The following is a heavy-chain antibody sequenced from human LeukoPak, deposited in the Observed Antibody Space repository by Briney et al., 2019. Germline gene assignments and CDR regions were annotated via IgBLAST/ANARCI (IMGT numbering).Heavy chain of an antibody. CDR1: GVTFSNYG. Sequence: PGGSLRLSCAASGVTFSNYGMHWVRQAPGKGLEWVAFISYDGNDQYYADSVKGRFTISRDNSKNTLYLQTNSLRPGDTAVYYCAKTVNFYDSRRLDYWGQGALVTVSS. CDR3: AKTVNFYDSRRLDY. CDR2: ISYDGNDQ. V-gene: IGHV3-30*18. D-gene: IGHD3-22*01. J-gene: IGHJ4*02.